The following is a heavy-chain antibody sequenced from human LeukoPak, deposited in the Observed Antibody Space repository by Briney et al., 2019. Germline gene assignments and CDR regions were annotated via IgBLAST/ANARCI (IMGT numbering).Heavy chain of an antibody. J-gene: IGHJ6*02. CDR3: ARGKLLAHYYYYGMDV. V-gene: IGHV4-59*01. CDR2: IYYSGST. Sequence: SETLSLTCNVSGGSISSYYWSWIRQPPGKGLEWIGYIYYSGSTNYNPSLKSRVTISVDTSKNQFSLKLSSVTAADTAVYYCARGKLLAHYYYYGMDVWGQGTTVTVSS. D-gene: IGHD3-10*01. CDR1: GGSISSYY.